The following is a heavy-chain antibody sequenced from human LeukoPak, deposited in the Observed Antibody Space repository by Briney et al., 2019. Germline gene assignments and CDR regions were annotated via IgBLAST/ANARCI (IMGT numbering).Heavy chain of an antibody. CDR1: GGSISSSSYY. Sequence: SETLSLTCTVSGGSISSSSYYWGWIRQPPGKGLEWIGSIYYSGSTYYNPSLKSRVTISVDTSKNQFSLKLSSVTAADTAVYYCARHPADDSDYWGQGTLVTVSS. D-gene: IGHD2-21*02. J-gene: IGHJ4*02. CDR3: ARHPADDSDY. CDR2: IYYSGST. V-gene: IGHV4-39*01.